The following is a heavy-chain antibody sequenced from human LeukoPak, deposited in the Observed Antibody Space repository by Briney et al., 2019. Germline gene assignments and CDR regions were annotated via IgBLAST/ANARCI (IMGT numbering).Heavy chain of an antibody. J-gene: IGHJ5*02. CDR2: ISAYNGNT. CDR3: ARAAVLGLYRLFPNWFDP. D-gene: IGHD2-21*01. CDR1: GYTFTSYG. Sequence: GASVKVSCKASGYTFTSYGISWVRQAPGQGLEWMGWISAYNGNTNYAQKLQGRVTMTTDTSTSTAYMELRSLRSDDTAVYYCARAAVLGLYRLFPNWFDPWGQGTLVTVSS. V-gene: IGHV1-18*01.